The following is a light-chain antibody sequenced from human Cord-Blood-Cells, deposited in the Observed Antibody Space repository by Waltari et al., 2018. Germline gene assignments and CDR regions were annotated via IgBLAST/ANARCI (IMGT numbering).Light chain of an antibody. CDR3: QAWDSSTAHVV. CDR1: KLGDKY. J-gene: IGLJ2*01. V-gene: IGLV3-1*01. Sequence: SYELTQPPSVSVSPGQTASITCSGDKLGDKYACWYQQKPGQSPVLVIYQESKRPYGIPERFSGSNSGNTATLTISGTQAMDEADYYCQAWDSSTAHVVFGGGTKLTVL. CDR2: QES.